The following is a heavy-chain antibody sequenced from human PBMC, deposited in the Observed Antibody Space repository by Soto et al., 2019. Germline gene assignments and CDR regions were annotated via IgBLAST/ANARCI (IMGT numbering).Heavy chain of an antibody. CDR1: GFTFSTYW. CDR3: ARDTIGGYFDY. CDR2: IKRDGSQE. Sequence: EVQLVESGGGLVQAGGSLRLSCAVSGFTFSTYWMSWVRQAPGKGLEWVANIKRDGSQENYVDSVKGRFTISRDNAKISLYLHVNSLRADDTAVYYCARDTIGGYFDYWGQGTLVTVSS. V-gene: IGHV3-7*01. D-gene: IGHD3-3*01. J-gene: IGHJ4*02.